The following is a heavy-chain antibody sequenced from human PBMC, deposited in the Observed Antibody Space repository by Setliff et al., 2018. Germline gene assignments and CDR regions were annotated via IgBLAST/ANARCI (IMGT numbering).Heavy chain of an antibody. CDR2: INLNTGNI. CDR3: ARDTLALKDTTLFDY. CDR1: GFSFSDYL. V-gene: IGHV1-2*02. Sequence: GASVKVSCKASGFSFSDYLMNWMRQTPDQRLEWMGRINLNTGNIFYAQEFQGRVTLTRDASISTAYMELTGLRYDDTAIYYCARDTLALKDTTLFDYWGQGTLVT. J-gene: IGHJ4*02. D-gene: IGHD5-12*01.